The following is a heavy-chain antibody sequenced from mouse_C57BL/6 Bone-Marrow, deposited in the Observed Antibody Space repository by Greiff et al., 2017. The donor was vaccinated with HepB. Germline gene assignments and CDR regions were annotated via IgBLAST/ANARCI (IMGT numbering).Heavy chain of an antibody. Sequence: EVQLMESGGDLVKPGGSLKLSCAASGFTFSSYGMSWVRQTPDKRLEWVATISSGGSYTYYPDSVKGRFTISRDNAKNTLYLQMSSLKSEDTAMYYCARQGLGVWGQGTTLTVSS. V-gene: IGHV5-6*01. CDR1: GFTFSSYG. CDR3: ARQGLGV. CDR2: ISSGGSYT. J-gene: IGHJ2*01. D-gene: IGHD3-3*01.